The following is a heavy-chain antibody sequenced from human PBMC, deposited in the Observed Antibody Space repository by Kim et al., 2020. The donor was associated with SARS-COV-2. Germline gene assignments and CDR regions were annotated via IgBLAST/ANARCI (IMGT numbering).Heavy chain of an antibody. CDR3: AREVPYGGNSGFDY. V-gene: IGHV2-70*01. D-gene: IGHD4-17*01. J-gene: IGHJ4*02. Sequence: STSLKNRLTISKDTSKNQVVLKMTNMDPGDTATYYCAREVPYGGNSGFDYWGQGTLVTVSS.